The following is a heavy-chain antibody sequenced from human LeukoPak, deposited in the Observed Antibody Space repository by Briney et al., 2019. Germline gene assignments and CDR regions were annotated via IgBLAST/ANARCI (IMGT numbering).Heavy chain of an antibody. CDR3: AKTGAAGYYAPYYFDY. J-gene: IGHJ4*02. V-gene: IGHV3-23*01. D-gene: IGHD3-9*01. CDR1: GFTFSSYA. Sequence: PGGSLRLSCAASGFTFSSYAMSWVRQAPGKGLEWVSAISGSGGSTYYADSVKGRFTISRDNSKNTLYLQMNSLRAADTAVYYCAKTGAAGYYAPYYFDYWGQGTLVTVSS. CDR2: ISGSGGST.